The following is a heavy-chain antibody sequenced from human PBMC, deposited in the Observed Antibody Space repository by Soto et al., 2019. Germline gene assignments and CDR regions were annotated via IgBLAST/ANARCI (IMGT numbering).Heavy chain of an antibody. V-gene: IGHV4-31*03. CDR3: ARDKRLRFDY. Sequence: SETLSLTCTVSGGSISSGGYYWSWIRQHPGKGLEWIGYIYYSGSTYYNLSLKSRVTISVDTSKNQFSLKLSSVTAADTAVYYCARDKRLRFDYWGQGTLVTVSS. J-gene: IGHJ4*02. CDR2: IYYSGST. CDR1: GGSISSGGYY. D-gene: IGHD4-17*01.